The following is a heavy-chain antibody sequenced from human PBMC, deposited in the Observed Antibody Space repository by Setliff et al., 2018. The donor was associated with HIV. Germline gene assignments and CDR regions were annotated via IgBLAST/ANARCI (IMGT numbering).Heavy chain of an antibody. D-gene: IGHD6-19*01. V-gene: IGHV1-2*02. J-gene: IGHJ3*02. CDR2: INPTGGGT. CDR3: ARRAVAGVGDAFDI. Sequence: GASVKVSCKASGYTFTDHYTHWVRQAPGQGLEWMGWINPTGGGTNYAQKFQGRVTMTRDTSISTAYLELSRLRSDDTAVYYCARRAVAGVGDAFDIWGQGTMVTVS. CDR1: GYTFTDHY.